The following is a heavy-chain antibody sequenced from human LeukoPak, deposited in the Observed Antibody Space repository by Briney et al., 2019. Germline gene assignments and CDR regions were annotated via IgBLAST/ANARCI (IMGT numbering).Heavy chain of an antibody. CDR2: IIPIFGTA. CDR1: GGTFSSYA. D-gene: IGHD3-22*01. J-gene: IGHJ4*02. CDR3: ARVIIVRTRPLDYYDSSGHFDY. Sequence: SVKVSCKASGGTFSSYAISWVRQAPGQGLEWMGGIIPIFGTANYAQKFQGRVTITADESTSTGYMELSSLRSEDTAVYYCARVIIVRTRPLDYYDSSGHFDYWGQGTLVTVSS. V-gene: IGHV1-69*13.